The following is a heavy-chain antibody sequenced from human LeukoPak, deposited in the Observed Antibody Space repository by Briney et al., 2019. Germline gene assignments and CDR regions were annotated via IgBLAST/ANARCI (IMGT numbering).Heavy chain of an antibody. CDR3: TRDLSGADDY. Sequence: GGSLRLSCAASGFTFSDYYMSWIRQAPGKGLEWVSYICDSGRTIYYADSVKGRFTISRDNAKNTLYLQMNSLTAEDTATYYCTRDLSGADDYWGQGALVTVSS. J-gene: IGHJ4*02. V-gene: IGHV3-11*04. D-gene: IGHD7-27*01. CDR2: ICDSGRTI. CDR1: GFTFSDYY.